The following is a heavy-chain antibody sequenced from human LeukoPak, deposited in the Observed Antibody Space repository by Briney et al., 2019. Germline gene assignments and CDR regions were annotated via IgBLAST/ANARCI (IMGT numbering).Heavy chain of an antibody. CDR1: GFTFSSYS. CDR3: ARYSYGGLIDY. Sequence: GGSLRLSCAASGFTFSSYSMNWVRQAPGKGLEWVSSISSSSSYIYYADSVKGRFTVSRDNAKNSLYLQMNSLRAEDTAVYYCARYSYGGLIDYWGQGTLVTVSS. CDR2: ISSSSSYI. J-gene: IGHJ4*02. V-gene: IGHV3-21*01. D-gene: IGHD5-18*01.